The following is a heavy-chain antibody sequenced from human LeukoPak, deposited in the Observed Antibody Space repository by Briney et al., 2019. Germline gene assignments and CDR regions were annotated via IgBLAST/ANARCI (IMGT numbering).Heavy chain of an antibody. V-gene: IGHV3-11*01. CDR3: ARDRRSSLLLRYYYYYGMDV. CDR2: IXSSXSTI. J-gene: IGHJ6*02. D-gene: IGHD6-6*01. Sequence: YIXSSXSTIYYADSVKARFTISSDKAKNSGDLQMNRLRAEDTAVYYCARDRRSSLLLRYYYYYGMDVWGQGTTVTVSS.